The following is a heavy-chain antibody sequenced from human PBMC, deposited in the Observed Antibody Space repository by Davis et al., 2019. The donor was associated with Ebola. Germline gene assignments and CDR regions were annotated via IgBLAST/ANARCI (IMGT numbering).Heavy chain of an antibody. J-gene: IGHJ4*02. CDR1: VITFSSYA. CDR2: ISGSGGTT. CDR3: AKDLYGDYDLDS. Sequence: GESLKISCADSVITFSSYAMTWVRQAPGKGLEWVSAISGSGGTTYYAGSVKGRFTVSRDNSKKTMYLQMNSLRAEDTAVYYCAKDLYGDYDLDSWGQGTLVTVSS. D-gene: IGHD2-21*02. V-gene: IGHV3-23*01.